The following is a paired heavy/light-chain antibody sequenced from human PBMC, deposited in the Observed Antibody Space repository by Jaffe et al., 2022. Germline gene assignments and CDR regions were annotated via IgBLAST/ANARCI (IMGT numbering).Light chain of an antibody. CDR1: SSDVGTYNH. Sequence: QSALIQPASVSGSPGQSITISCTGTSSDVGTYNHVSWYQQHPGKAPKLMIYEVSNRPSGVSNRFSGSKSGNTASLTISGLQAEDEADYYCNSYTNRGALPWVFGTGTRVAVL. V-gene: IGLV2-14*01. CDR2: EVS. J-gene: IGLJ1*01. CDR3: NSYTNRGALPWV.
Heavy chain of an antibody. V-gene: IGHV3-74*01. D-gene: IGHD2-15*01. CDR1: GFTFRTYW. Sequence: EVQLVESGGGLVQPGGSLRLSCAASGFTFRTYWMHWVRQAPGKGLMWVSRLNGDVTITNYADSVKGRFTISRDNAKNTLYLQMNSLRAEDTAVYYCVRESGDSFDYWGQGTLVTVSS. CDR2: LNGDVTIT. CDR3: VRESGDSFDY. J-gene: IGHJ4*02.